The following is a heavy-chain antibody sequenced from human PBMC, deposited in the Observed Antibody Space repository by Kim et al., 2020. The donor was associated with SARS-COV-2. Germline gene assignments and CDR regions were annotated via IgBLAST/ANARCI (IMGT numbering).Heavy chain of an antibody. CDR3: ARDAAAGTGNFDY. D-gene: IGHD6-13*01. J-gene: IGHJ4*02. V-gene: IGHV3-30*04. CDR2: ISYDGSNK. Sequence: GGSLRLSCAASGFTFSSYAMHWVRQAPGKGLEWVAVISYDGSNKYYADSVKGRFTISRDNSKNTLYLQMNSLIAEDTAVYYCARDAAAGTGNFDYWGQG. CDR1: GFTFSSYA.